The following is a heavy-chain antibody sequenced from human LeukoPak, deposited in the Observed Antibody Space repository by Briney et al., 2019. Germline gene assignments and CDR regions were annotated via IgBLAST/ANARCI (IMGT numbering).Heavy chain of an antibody. J-gene: IGHJ4*02. CDR3: ARDLYSSGWYSNYFDY. V-gene: IGHV4-34*01. CDR2: INHSGST. D-gene: IGHD6-19*01. Sequence: SETLSLTCAVYGGSFSGYYWSWIRQPPGKGLEWIGEINHSGSTNYNPSLKSRVTISVDTSKNQFSLKLSSVTAADTAVYYCARDLYSSGWYSNYFDYWGQGTLVTVSS. CDR1: GGSFSGYY.